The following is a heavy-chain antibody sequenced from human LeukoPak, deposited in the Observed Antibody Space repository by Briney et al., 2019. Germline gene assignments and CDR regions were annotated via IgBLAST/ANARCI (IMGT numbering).Heavy chain of an antibody. CDR3: ARDLYGDYAFDY. J-gene: IGHJ4*02. CDR1: GFTFSTYS. CDR2: ISSSTYI. D-gene: IGHD4-17*01. V-gene: IGHV3-21*01. Sequence: GGSLRHSCAASGFTFSTYSVNWVRQAPGKGLEWVSSISSSTYIAYADSVEGRFTISRDNAKNSLYLQMNSLRAEDTAVYYCARDLYGDYAFDYWGQGTLVTVSS.